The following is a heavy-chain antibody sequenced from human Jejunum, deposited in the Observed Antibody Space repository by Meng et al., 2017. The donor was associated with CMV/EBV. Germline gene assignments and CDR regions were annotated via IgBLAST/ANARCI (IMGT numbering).Heavy chain of an antibody. CDR1: GGSISDYY. V-gene: IGHV4-59*01. CDR3: GGDIAAAWMFY. D-gene: IGHD6-13*01. CDR2: VHYSGNT. Sequence: QVHLQGPGHGPVQPPGTLSLTCTVSGGSISDYYWSWIRQSPGKGLEWIGYVHYSGNTRYNPSLKSRVIISLDASKNQFSLKLSSVTAADTAVYYCGGDIAAAWMFYWGQGTLVTVSS. J-gene: IGHJ4*02.